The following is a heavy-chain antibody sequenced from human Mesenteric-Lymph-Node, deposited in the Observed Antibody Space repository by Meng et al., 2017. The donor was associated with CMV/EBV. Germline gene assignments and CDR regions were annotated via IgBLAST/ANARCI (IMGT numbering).Heavy chain of an antibody. CDR3: ARAMRGETVIAVADPHYFDY. Sequence: KVSCKGSGYSFTSYWIGWVRQMPGKGLEWMGIIYPGDSDTRYSPSFQGQVTISADKSISTAYLQWSSLKASDTAMYYCARAMRGETVIAVADPHYFDYWGQGTLVTVSS. J-gene: IGHJ4*02. CDR1: GYSFTSYW. V-gene: IGHV5-51*01. D-gene: IGHD6-19*01. CDR2: IYPGDSDT.